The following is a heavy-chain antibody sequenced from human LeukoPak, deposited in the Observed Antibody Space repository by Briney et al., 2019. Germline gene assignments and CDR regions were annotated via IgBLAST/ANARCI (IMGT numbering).Heavy chain of an antibody. D-gene: IGHD3-9*01. CDR3: AKDIRTISSFDI. CDR2: ISYDGSNK. Sequence: PGGSLRLSCAASGFTFSSYAMHWVRQAPGEGLEWVAVISYDGSNKYYADSVKGRFTISRDNSKNTLYLQMNSLRAGDTAVYYCAKDIRTISSFDIWGQGTMVTVSS. V-gene: IGHV3-30-3*01. J-gene: IGHJ3*02. CDR1: GFTFSSYA.